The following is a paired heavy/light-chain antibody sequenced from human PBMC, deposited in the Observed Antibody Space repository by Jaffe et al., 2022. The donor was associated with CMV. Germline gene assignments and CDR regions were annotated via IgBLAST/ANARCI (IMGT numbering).Heavy chain of an antibody. J-gene: IGHJ4*02. CDR1: GFTFSGHY. CDR2: MDGAGSYI. D-gene: IGHD6-13*01. V-gene: IGHV3-11*06. Sequence: QVQLVESGGGLVKPGGSLRLSCEGSGFTFSGHYMSWIRQTPGKRPEWVSYMDGAGSYIVYADSVRGRFTVSRDNARNSLFLQMNSLRVEDTAIYYCARGSSLSGLDNWGQGILVTVSS. CDR3: ARGSSLSGLDN.
Light chain of an antibody. CDR2: GAS. Sequence: EDVLTQSPGTLSLSPGERATLSCRASQSVEREKFSWYQQKPGQPPRLLIYGASNRAAGIPERFSGGGSRTDFTLTISRLEPEDYAVYYCQQWDGSRFTFGPGTKIDI. V-gene: IGKV3-20*01. CDR3: QQWDGSRFT. J-gene: IGKJ3*01. CDR1: QSVEREK.